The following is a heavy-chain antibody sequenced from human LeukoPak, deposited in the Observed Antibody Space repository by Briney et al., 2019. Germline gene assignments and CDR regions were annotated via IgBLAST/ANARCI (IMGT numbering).Heavy chain of an antibody. CDR1: GFTFSSYW. D-gene: IGHD5-18*01. V-gene: IGHV3-7*01. Sequence: PGGSLRLSCVASGFTFSSYWMGWVRQAPGKGLEWVANIQQDGSEIFYVDSVRGRFTISRDNAKNSLYLQMNTLRAEDTAVYYCARDGGGGYNYGWGYCFDYWGQGTLVTVAS. J-gene: IGHJ4*02. CDR2: IQQDGSEI. CDR3: ARDGGGGYNYGWGYCFDY.